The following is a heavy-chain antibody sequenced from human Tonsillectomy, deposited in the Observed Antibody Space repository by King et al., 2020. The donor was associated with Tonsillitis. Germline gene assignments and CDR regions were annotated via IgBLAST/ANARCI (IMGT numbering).Heavy chain of an antibody. D-gene: IGHD3-3*01. CDR3: ASSRSAYDFWSGYYFDY. Sequence: VQLVETGGGLIQPGGSLRLSCAASGFTVSSNYMSWVRQAPGKGLEWVSVIYSGGSTYYADSVKGRFNISRDNSKNTLYLQMNSLRAEDTAVYYCASSRSAYDFWSGYYFDYWGQGTLVTVSS. CDR1: GFTVSSNY. V-gene: IGHV3-53*02. CDR2: IYSGGST. J-gene: IGHJ4*02.